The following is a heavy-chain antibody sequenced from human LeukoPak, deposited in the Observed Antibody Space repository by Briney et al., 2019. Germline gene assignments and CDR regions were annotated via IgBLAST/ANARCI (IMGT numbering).Heavy chain of an antibody. J-gene: IGHJ4*02. Sequence: GGSLRLSCAASGFTFSSYSMNWVRQAQGKELEWVSTISSSSSYIYYADSVKGRFTISRDNAKNSLYLQMNSLRAEDTAVYYCARGGGIAAAGTEYWGQGTLVTVSS. CDR1: GFTFSSYS. D-gene: IGHD6-13*01. CDR2: ISSSSSYI. CDR3: ARGGGIAAAGTEY. V-gene: IGHV3-21*01.